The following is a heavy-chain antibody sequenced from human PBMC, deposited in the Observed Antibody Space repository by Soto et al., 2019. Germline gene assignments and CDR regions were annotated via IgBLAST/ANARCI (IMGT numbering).Heavy chain of an antibody. CDR3: ARSQNPLYYDYVWGSYDY. CDR1: GGTFSSYA. J-gene: IGHJ4*02. V-gene: IGHV1-69*06. D-gene: IGHD3-16*01. Sequence: QVQLVQSGAEVKKPGSSVKVSCKASGGTFSSYAISWVRQAPGQGLEWMGGIIPIFGTANYAQKFQGRVTITEDKSTSTAYMELSSLRSEDTAVYYCARSQNPLYYDYVWGSYDYWGQGTLVTVSS. CDR2: IIPIFGTA.